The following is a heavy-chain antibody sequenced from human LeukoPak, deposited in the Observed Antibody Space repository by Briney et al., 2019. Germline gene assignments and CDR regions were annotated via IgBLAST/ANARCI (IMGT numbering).Heavy chain of an antibody. J-gene: IGHJ4*02. CDR1: GGSISSYY. CDR2: IYYSGST. V-gene: IGHV4-59*01. D-gene: IGHD6-13*01. CDR3: AGGRGGSSGYEGVYYFDY. Sequence: SETLSLTCTVSGGSISSYYWSWIRQPPGKGLEGIGYIYYSGSTNYNPSLKSRVTISVDTSRNQFSLKLSSVTAADTAVYYCAGGRGGSSGYEGVYYFDYWGQGTLVTVSS.